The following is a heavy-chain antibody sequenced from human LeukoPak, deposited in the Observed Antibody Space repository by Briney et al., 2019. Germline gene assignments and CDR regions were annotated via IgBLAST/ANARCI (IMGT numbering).Heavy chain of an antibody. V-gene: IGHV3-21*01. CDR1: GFTFSSYS. D-gene: IGHD3-22*01. Sequence: GGSLRLSCAASGFTFSSYSMNWVRRAPGKGLEWVSSISSSSSYIYYADSVKGRFTISRDNAKNSLYLQMNSLRAEGTAVYYCAKTLDYYDSSGYPYYFDYWGQGTLVTVSS. J-gene: IGHJ4*02. CDR3: AKTLDYYDSSGYPYYFDY. CDR2: ISSSSSYI.